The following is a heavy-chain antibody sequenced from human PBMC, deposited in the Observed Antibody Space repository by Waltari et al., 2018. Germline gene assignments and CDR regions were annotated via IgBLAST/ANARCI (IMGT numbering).Heavy chain of an antibody. CDR2: INHSGDT. Sequence: QVQLQQWGAGLLKPAETLSLTCAVYGGSFTDYWWTWVRQLPGKGLEWIGEINHSGDTNYSPSLRSRLTISLDTSTNQLSLRLNSVTAADTGVYFCARDSEMGAVFDIWGQGTVVTVSS. CDR1: GGSFTDYW. J-gene: IGHJ3*02. D-gene: IGHD3-16*01. CDR3: ARDSEMGAVFDI. V-gene: IGHV4-34*01.